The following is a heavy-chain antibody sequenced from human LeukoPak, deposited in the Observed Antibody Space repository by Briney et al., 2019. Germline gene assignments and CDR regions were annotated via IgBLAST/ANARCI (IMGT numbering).Heavy chain of an antibody. D-gene: IGHD3-10*01. J-gene: IGHJ6*02. V-gene: IGHV4-39*01. CDR3: ARGPKTMVRGVAVLYYYYYYGMDV. CDR1: GGSISSSSYY. Sequence: SETLSLTCTVSGGSISSSSYYWGWIRQPPGKGLEWIGSIYYSGSTYYNPSLKSRVTISVDTSKNQFSLKLSSVTAADTAVYYCARGPKTMVRGVAVLYYYYYYGMDVWGQGTTVTVSS. CDR2: IYYSGST.